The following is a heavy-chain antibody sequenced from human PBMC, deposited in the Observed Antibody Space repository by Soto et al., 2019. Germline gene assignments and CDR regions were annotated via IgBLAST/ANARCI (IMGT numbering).Heavy chain of an antibody. D-gene: IGHD6-19*01. CDR1: GGSISSYY. J-gene: IGHJ4*02. CDR2: IYYSGST. Sequence: SETLSLTCTVSGGSISSYYWSWIRQPPGKGLEWIGYIYYSGSTNYNPSLKSRVTISVDTSKNQFSLKLSSVTAADTAVYYCARAGGWYPAYHLDYWSQGTLVTVSS. CDR3: ARAGGWYPAYHLDY. V-gene: IGHV4-59*01.